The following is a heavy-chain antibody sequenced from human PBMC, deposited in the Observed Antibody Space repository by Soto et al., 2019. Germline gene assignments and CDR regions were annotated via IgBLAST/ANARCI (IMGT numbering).Heavy chain of an antibody. CDR1: GGTFKSYV. D-gene: IGHD3-22*01. Sequence: QVQLEQSGAEVEKPGSSVKVSCKPSGGTFKSYVLNWVRQAPGQGLEWMGGIIPFLGSADYAQKFQDRVTITADESTSTAYLELSSLRSEDSAVYYCVGTQFDTSGYYPSGLELWGQGTLVTVAS. V-gene: IGHV1-69*01. CDR3: VGTQFDTSGYYPSGLEL. CDR2: IIPFLGSA. J-gene: IGHJ4*02.